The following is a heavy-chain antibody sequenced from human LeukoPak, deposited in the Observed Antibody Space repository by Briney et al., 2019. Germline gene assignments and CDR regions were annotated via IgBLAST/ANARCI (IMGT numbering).Heavy chain of an antibody. CDR1: GYTLTELS. CDR2: FDPEDGET. J-gene: IGHJ4*02. CDR3: ATFILSYYDFWSGFDY. D-gene: IGHD3-3*01. V-gene: IGHV1-24*01. Sequence: ASVTVSCKVSGYTLTELSMHWVRQAPGKGLEWMGGFDPEDGETIYAQKFQGRVTMTEDTSTDTAYMELSSLRSEDTAVYYCATFILSYYDFWSGFDYWGQGTLVSVSS.